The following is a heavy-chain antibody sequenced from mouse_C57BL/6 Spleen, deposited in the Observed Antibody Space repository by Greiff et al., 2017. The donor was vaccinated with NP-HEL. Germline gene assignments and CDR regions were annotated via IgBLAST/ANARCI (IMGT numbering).Heavy chain of an antibody. D-gene: IGHD2-4*01. V-gene: IGHV1-82*01. CDR1: GYAFSSSW. CDR2: IYPGDGDT. J-gene: IGHJ4*01. CDR3: AREGFYDYDGNYYAMDY. Sequence: QVQLKQSGPELVKPGASVKISCKASGYAFSSSWMNWVKQRPGKGLEWIGRIYPGDGDTNYNGKFKGKATLTADKSSSTAYMQLSSLTSEDSAVYFCAREGFYDYDGNYYAMDYWGQGTSVTVSS.